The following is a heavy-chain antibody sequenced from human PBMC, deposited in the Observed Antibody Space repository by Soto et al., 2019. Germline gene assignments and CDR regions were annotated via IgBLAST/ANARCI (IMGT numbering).Heavy chain of an antibody. V-gene: IGHV3-23*01. Sequence: EVQLLESGGGLVQPGGSLRLSCAASGFTFSSYAMSWVRQAPGKGLEWVSAISGGGGSTYYADSVKGRFTISRDNSKNTLYLQMNSQRAEDTPGDYCAKIGGSYLRRDYYCYGMHVWGQGTTVTVSS. CDR3: AKIGGSYLRRDYYCYGMHV. D-gene: IGHD1-26*01. CDR2: ISGGGGST. CDR1: GFTFSSYA. J-gene: IGHJ6*02.